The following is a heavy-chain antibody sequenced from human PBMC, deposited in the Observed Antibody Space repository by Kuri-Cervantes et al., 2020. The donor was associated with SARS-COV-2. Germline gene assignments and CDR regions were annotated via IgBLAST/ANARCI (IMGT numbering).Heavy chain of an antibody. D-gene: IGHD3-3*01. CDR2: IYYSGST. Sequence: SETLSLTCTVSGGSISSSTYYWGWIRQPPGKGLEWIGTIYYSGSTDYNPPLKSRVTISVDTSKNQFSLKLTSVTAADTAVYFCVGIWSNYRFDYWGQGTLVTVSS. CDR1: GGSISSSTYY. V-gene: IGHV4-39*01. CDR3: VGIWSNYRFDY. J-gene: IGHJ4*02.